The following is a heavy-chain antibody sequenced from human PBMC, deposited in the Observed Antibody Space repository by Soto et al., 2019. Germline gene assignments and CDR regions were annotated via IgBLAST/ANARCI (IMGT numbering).Heavy chain of an antibody. D-gene: IGHD3-22*01. V-gene: IGHV5-10-1*01. CDR2: IDPSDSQT. CDR1: GYSFAGYW. CDR3: ARQIYDSDTGPNFQYYFDS. J-gene: IGHJ4*02. Sequence: GESLKISCKGSGYSFAGYWITWVRQKPGKGLERMGRIDPSDSQTYYSPSFRGHVTISATKSITTVFLQWSSLRASDTAMYYCARQIYDSDTGPNFQYYFDSWGQGTPVTVSS.